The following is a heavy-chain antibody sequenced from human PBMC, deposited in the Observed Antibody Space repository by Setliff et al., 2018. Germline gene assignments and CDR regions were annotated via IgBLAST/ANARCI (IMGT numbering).Heavy chain of an antibody. D-gene: IGHD1-1*01. V-gene: IGHV4-38-2*02. CDR1: GYSISSGYC. CDR3: ARDMGQPYYFES. Sequence: SETLSLTCDVSGYSISSGYCWGWIRQPPGKGLEWIGSIYTSGSTYYNPSLKSRVTMSVDTSKRQFSLKLGSATAADTAVYYCARDMGQPYYFESWGLGTLVTVSS. J-gene: IGHJ4*02. CDR2: IYTSGST.